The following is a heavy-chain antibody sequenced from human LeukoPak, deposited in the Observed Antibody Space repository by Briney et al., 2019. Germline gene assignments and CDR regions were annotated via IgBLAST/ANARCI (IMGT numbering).Heavy chain of an antibody. Sequence: GGSLRLSCAASGFTFSSYSMNWVRQAPGKGLEWVSSISSSSSYIYYADSVKGRFTISRDNSKNTLYLQMNSLRAEDTAVYYCAKDRGMATQGYWGQGTLVTVSS. CDR2: ISSSSSYI. J-gene: IGHJ4*02. D-gene: IGHD5-24*01. V-gene: IGHV3-21*04. CDR3: AKDRGMATQGY. CDR1: GFTFSSYS.